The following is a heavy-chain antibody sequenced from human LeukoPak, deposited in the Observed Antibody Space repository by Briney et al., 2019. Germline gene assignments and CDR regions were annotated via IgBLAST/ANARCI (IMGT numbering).Heavy chain of an antibody. V-gene: IGHV4-4*07. CDR3: ARGGIPAAISMNWFDP. J-gene: IGHJ5*02. CDR2: IYTSGIT. Sequence: PSETLFLTCTVSGGSISSDYWSWIRQPAGKGLELIGRIYTSGITSYNPSFKSRVTMSVDTSKNQFSLELISVTAADTAVYYCARGGIPAAISMNWFDPWGQGTLVTVSS. D-gene: IGHD2-2*01. CDR1: GGSISSDY.